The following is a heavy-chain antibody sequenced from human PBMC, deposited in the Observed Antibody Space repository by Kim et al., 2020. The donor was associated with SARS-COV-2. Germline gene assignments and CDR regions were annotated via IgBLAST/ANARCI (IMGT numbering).Heavy chain of an antibody. J-gene: IGHJ6*02. D-gene: IGHD6-19*01. V-gene: IGHV3-48*03. CDR2: ISSSGRTI. CDR3: ARGGWYTSAYYYYGMDV. Sequence: GGSLRLSCAASGFTFSNYEMNWVRQAPGKGLEWVSYISSSGRTIYYADSVKGRFTISRDNAKNSLYLQMNSLRAEDTALYYCARGGWYTSAYYYYGMDVWGQGTTVTVSS. CDR1: GFTFSNYE.